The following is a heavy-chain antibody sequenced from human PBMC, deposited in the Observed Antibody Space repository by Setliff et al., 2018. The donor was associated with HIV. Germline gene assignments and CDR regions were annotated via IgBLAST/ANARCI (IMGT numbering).Heavy chain of an antibody. Sequence: PGGSLRLSCAASGFTFTSAWMTWVRQAPGKGLEWISYISSSGTTIYYADSVKGRFTISRDNAKNSLYLEMNSLRAEETAVYYCARDLRSSHGSPNYFDYWGRGALVTVSS. J-gene: IGHJ4*02. CDR3: ARDLRSSHGSPNYFDY. CDR1: GFTFTSAW. D-gene: IGHD6-6*01. V-gene: IGHV3-48*04. CDR2: ISSSGTTI.